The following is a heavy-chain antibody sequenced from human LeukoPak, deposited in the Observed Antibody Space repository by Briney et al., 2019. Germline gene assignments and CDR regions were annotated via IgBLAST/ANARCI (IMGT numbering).Heavy chain of an antibody. CDR1: GFTFSKDD. Sequence: GESLRPSCAASGFTFSKDDFHWVSQAPGKGLEWVAAICVTGDPYYASSVKGGFSIPREDAATSLNFQMRSLGAGDTALYYCTKEFCGRRAACAGGSYYDFWGRGALVTVSS. D-gene: IGHD2-15*01. V-gene: IGHV3-13*05. CDR3: TKEFCGRRAACAGGSYYDF. J-gene: IGHJ2*01. CDR2: ICVTGDP.